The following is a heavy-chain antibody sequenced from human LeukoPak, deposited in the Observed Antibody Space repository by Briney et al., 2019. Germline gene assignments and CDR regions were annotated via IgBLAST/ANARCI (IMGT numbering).Heavy chain of an antibody. CDR2: IYHSGST. CDR1: GGSISSGGYS. Sequence: SQTLSLTCAVSGGSISSGGYSWSWIRQPPGKGLEWIGYIYHSGSTYYNPSLKSRVTISVDRSKNQFSLKLSSVTAADTAVYYCARSPSAATGIHFDYWGQGTLVTVSS. J-gene: IGHJ4*02. V-gene: IGHV4-30-2*01. CDR3: ARSPSAATGIHFDY. D-gene: IGHD2-15*01.